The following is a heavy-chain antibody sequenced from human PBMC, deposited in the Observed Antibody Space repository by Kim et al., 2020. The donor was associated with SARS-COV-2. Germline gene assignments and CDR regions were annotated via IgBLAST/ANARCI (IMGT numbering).Heavy chain of an antibody. CDR3: ARRYYYGSGSYPYYYYGMDV. Sequence: GESLKISCKGSGYSFTSYWISWVRQMPGKGLEWMGRIDPSDSYTNYSPSFQGHVTISADKSISTAYLQWSSLKASDTAMYYCARRYYYGSGSYPYYYYGMDVWGQGTTVTVSS. V-gene: IGHV5-10-1*01. CDR2: IDPSDSYT. J-gene: IGHJ6*02. D-gene: IGHD3-10*01. CDR1: GYSFTSYW.